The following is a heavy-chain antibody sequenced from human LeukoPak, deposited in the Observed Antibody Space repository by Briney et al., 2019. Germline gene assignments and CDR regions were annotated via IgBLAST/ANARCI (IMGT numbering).Heavy chain of an antibody. D-gene: IGHD1-1*01. CDR2: IYYSGST. Sequence: PSETLSLTCTVSGVSISGSYWSWIRQLPGKGLEWIGYIYYSGSTNYNPSLKSRVTILVDTSRNQFSLKLSSVTAADTAVYYCARKTTGTLSPYFDYWGQGTLVTVSS. CDR1: GVSISGSY. CDR3: ARKTTGTLSPYFDY. J-gene: IGHJ4*02. V-gene: IGHV4-59*01.